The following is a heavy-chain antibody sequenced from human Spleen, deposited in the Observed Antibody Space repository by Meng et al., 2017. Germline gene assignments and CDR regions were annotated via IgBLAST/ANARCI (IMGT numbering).Heavy chain of an antibody. CDR2: IHSSGGT. Sequence: QLQLQESGPGLVKSSETLSLTCTVSGDSISSGTYYWGWFRQPPGKGLEWIESIHSSGGTYYSPSFKSRVTISGDTSKNQFSLKVTSVTAADTAVYYCARVFDYWGQGTLVTVSS. CDR1: GDSISSGTYY. V-gene: IGHV4-39*01. J-gene: IGHJ4*02. CDR3: ARVFDY.